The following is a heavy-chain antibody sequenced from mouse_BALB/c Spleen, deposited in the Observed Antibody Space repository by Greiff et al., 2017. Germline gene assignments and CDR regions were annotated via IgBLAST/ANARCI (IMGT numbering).Heavy chain of an antibody. CDR3: ASRGLETYYFDY. Sequence: VQLQQPGAELVKPGASVKLSCKASGYTFTSYWMHWVKQRPGQGLEWIGEINPSNGRTNYNEKFKSKATLTVDKSSSTAYMQLSSLTSEDSAVYYRASRGLETYYFDYWGQGTTLTVSS. D-gene: IGHD3-3*01. CDR2: INPSNGRT. CDR1: GYTFTSYW. J-gene: IGHJ2*01. V-gene: IGHV1S81*02.